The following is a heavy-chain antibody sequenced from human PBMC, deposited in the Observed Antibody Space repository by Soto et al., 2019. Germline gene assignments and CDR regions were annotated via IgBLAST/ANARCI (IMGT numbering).Heavy chain of an antibody. CDR2: IYYSGST. CDR1: GGSISSGGYY. D-gene: IGHD6-6*01. Sequence: SETLSLTCTVSGGSISSGGYYWSWIRQHPGKGLEWIGYIYYSGSTYYNPSLKSRVTTSVDTSKNQFSLKLSSVTAADTAVYYCARTSSLYSSSSYYFDYWGQGTLVTVSS. CDR3: ARTSSLYSSSSYYFDY. J-gene: IGHJ4*02. V-gene: IGHV4-31*03.